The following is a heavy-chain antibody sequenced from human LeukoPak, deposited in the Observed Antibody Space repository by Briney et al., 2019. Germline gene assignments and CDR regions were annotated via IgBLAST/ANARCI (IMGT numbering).Heavy chain of an antibody. CDR3: ARSRAATFDY. V-gene: IGHV6-1*01. D-gene: IGHD2-15*01. J-gene: IGHJ4*02. CDR2: TYYRSKWSN. CDR1: GDSVSSKSAA. Sequence: SQTLSLTCAISGDSVSSKSAAWNWIRQSPSRGLEWVGRTYYRSKWSNDYAASVKGRITVNPDTSNNQFSLQLSSVTPEDTAVYYCARSRAATFDYWGQGTLVTVSS.